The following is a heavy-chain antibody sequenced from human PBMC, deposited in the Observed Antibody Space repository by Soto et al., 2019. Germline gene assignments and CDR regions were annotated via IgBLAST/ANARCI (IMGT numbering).Heavy chain of an antibody. V-gene: IGHV3-48*01. CDR3: ARGCWIYSSGGDY. CDR2: ISGSSSAK. CDR1: GSTLSSYS. J-gene: IGHJ4*02. D-gene: IGHD6-19*01. Sequence: GGSLRLSCAASGSTLSSYSMNWVRQAPGKGLEWISYISGSSSAKYYADSVKGRFTISRDNAKNLLYLQMNSLRVEDTAVYYCARGCWIYSSGGDYWGQGTLVTVSS.